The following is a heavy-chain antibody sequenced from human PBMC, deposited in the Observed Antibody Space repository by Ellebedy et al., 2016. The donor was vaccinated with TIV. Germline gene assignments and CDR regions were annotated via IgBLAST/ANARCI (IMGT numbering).Heavy chain of an antibody. Sequence: AASVKVSCKAAGYTFPGYYMHWVRQAPGQGLEWMGWINPISGATNYTQELHGRVAFTRDTSISTAYLELSSLTSDDTAVYYCATGGRLSATRGLNWPFDYWGQGTLVSVS. V-gene: IGHV1-2*02. D-gene: IGHD3-10*01. J-gene: IGHJ4*02. CDR2: INPISGAT. CDR1: GYTFPGYY. CDR3: ATGGRLSATRGLNWPFDY.